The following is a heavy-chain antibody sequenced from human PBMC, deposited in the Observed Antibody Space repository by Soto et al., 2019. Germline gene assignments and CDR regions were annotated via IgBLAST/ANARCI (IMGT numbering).Heavy chain of an antibody. D-gene: IGHD3-16*02. Sequence: SETLSLTCAVYGGSFSGYYWSWIRQPPGKGLEWIGEINHSGSTNYNPSLKSRVTISVDTSKNQFSLKLSSVTAADTAVYYCARGPPYRRFDYWGQGTLVTVSS. CDR1: GGSFSGYY. V-gene: IGHV4-34*01. J-gene: IGHJ4*02. CDR2: INHSGST. CDR3: ARGPPYRRFDY.